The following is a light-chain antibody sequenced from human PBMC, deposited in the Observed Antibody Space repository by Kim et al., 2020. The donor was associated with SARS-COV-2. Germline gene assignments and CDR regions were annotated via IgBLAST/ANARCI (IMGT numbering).Light chain of an antibody. CDR2: KAS. J-gene: IGKJ2*03. V-gene: IGKV1-5*03. CDR1: QSISSW. CDR3: QQYNSYQYS. Sequence: SASVGDRVTITCRASQSISSWLAWYQQKPGKAPKLLIYKASSLESGVPSRCSGSGSGTEFTLTISSLQPDDFATYYCQQYNSYQYSFGQGTKLEI.